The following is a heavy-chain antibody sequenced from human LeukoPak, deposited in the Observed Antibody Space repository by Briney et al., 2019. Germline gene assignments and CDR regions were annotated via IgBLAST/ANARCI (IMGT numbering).Heavy chain of an antibody. V-gene: IGHV4-4*03. CDR1: RGSISGSNW. Sequence: PETLSLTCAVSRGSISGSNWWTGARKPPGKGREWIGQFYHSGSTNYNQSPKTRVTISVDKFKSQFSLNLTTVTAADTGLYYCARVGGSLYNWLDSWGQGSLVTVSS. J-gene: IGHJ5*01. CDR3: ARVGGSLYNWLDS. CDR2: FYHSGST.